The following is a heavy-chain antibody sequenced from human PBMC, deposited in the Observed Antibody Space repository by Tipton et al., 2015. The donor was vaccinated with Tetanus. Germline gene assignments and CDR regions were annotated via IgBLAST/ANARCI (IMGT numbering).Heavy chain of an antibody. CDR3: ARVVRDYHYGMDV. Sequence: SLRLSCSVSGFIFSNYAMNWVRQAPGKGLEWLSSVSSTTSYIYYADSVRGRFTTFRDNAKSSLYLQMSRLRAEDTAVYYCARVVRDYHYGMDVWGQGTTVTVSS. D-gene: IGHD3-22*01. V-gene: IGHV3-21*01. CDR2: VSSTTSYI. CDR1: GFIFSNYA. J-gene: IGHJ6*02.